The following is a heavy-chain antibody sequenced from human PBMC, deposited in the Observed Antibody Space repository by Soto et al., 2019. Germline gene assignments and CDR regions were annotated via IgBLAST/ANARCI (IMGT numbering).Heavy chain of an antibody. CDR2: IYHTENT. Sequence: SETLSLTCALSGGCIRSSNWWTWSRQPPGKGLEWIGEIYHTENTHYNPSLKSRVTISLDKSKSQFFLHLKSVTAADTAVYYCASLGPLGAIPVDYWGEGALVTVS. V-gene: IGHV4-4*02. CDR1: GGCIRSSNW. J-gene: IGHJ4*02. D-gene: IGHD1-26*01. CDR3: ASLGPLGAIPVDY.